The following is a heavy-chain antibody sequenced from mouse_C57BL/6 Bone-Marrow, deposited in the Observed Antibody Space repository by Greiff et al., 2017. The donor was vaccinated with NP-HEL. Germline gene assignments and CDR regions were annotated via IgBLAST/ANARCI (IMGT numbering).Heavy chain of an antibody. V-gene: IGHV1-82*01. Sequence: QVQLQQSGPELVKPGASVKISCKASGYAFSSSWMNWVKQRPGKGLEWIGRIYPGDGDTNYNGKFKGKATLTADKSSSTAYMQLSSLTSEDSAVYFCARSLITTVVDYWGQGTTLTVSS. D-gene: IGHD1-1*01. J-gene: IGHJ2*01. CDR2: IYPGDGDT. CDR1: GYAFSSSW. CDR3: ARSLITTVVDY.